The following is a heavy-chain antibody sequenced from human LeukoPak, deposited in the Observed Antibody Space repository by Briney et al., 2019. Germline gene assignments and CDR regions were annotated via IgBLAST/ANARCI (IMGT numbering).Heavy chain of an antibody. CDR3: ARDSSGSYFDFDY. CDR2: ISSSSSTI. D-gene: IGHD1-26*01. CDR1: GFTFSSYS. V-gene: IGHV3-48*01. Sequence: GGSLRLSCAASGFTFSSYSMNWVRQAPGKGLEWVSYISSSSSTIYYADSVKGRFTISRDNAKNSLYLQMNSLRAEDTAVYYCARDSSGSYFDFDYWGQGTLVTVSS. J-gene: IGHJ4*02.